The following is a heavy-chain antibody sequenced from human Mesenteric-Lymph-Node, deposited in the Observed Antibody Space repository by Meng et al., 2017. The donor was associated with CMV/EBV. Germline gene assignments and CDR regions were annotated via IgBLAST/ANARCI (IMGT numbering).Heavy chain of an antibody. CDR1: GFTVSSNY. D-gene: IGHD6-13*01. CDR3: ARASSSVGAEYFQH. J-gene: IGHJ1*01. CDR2: IYSGGST. Sequence: GESLKISCAASGFTVSSNYMSWVRQAPGKGLEWVSVIYSGGSTYYADSVKGRFTIPRDNAKNSLYLQMNSLRAEDTAVYYCARASSSVGAEYFQHWGQGTLVTVSS. V-gene: IGHV3-53*01.